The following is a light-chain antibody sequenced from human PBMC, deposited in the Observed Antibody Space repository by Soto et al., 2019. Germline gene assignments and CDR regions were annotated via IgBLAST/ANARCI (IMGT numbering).Light chain of an antibody. V-gene: IGKV1-5*01. J-gene: IGKJ5*01. CDR2: DAS. CDR1: QPVSTW. CDR3: QQSYTTPRIT. Sequence: DVQMTQSPPTLSASVGDRVTITCRASQPVSTWVAWYQQKPGKAPKVMIYDASVLERGVPSRFSGSGSGTEFTLIISSLQPDDFATYYCQQSYTTPRITFGQGTRLEIK.